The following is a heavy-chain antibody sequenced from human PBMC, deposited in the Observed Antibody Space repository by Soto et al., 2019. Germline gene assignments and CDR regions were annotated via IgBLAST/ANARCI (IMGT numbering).Heavy chain of an antibody. J-gene: IGHJ4*02. CDR3: ARARTNYYNTSDYDF. CDR1: GGTFSSYA. D-gene: IGHD3-22*01. Sequence: ASVKVSCKASGGTFSSYAISWVRQAPGQGLEWMGGIIPIFGTANYAQKFQGRVTITADESTSTAYMELGSLRSEDTAVYYCARARTNYYNTSDYDFWGQGTLVTVSS. CDR2: IIPIFGTA. V-gene: IGHV1-69*13.